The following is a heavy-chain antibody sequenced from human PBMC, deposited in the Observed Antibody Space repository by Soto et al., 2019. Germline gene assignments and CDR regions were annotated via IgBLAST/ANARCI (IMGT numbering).Heavy chain of an antibody. V-gene: IGHV3-73*01. D-gene: IGHD4-4*01. CDR1: GFAFIDSA. CDR2: IRSKANSHAT. J-gene: IGHJ4*02. CDR3: IPSPRTVSFDY. Sequence: GGSLRLSCAASGFAFIDSAMHWVRQASGKGLEWVGRIRSKANSHATAYAASVKGRFTISRDDSKNTANLQMSSLKTEDTAVYYCIPSPRTVSFDYWGQGTLVTVSS.